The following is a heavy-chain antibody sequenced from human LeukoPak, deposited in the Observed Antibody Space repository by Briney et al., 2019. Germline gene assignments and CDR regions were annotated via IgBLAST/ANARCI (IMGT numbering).Heavy chain of an antibody. D-gene: IGHD2-15*01. Sequence: GASVKVSCKASGYTFTGYYIHWVRQAPGQGLEWMGWINPNSGGTNYAQKFQGRVTMTRDTSISTAYMELSRLRSDDPAVYYCARIGYCSGGSCYRLDYWGQGTLVTVSS. CDR1: GYTFTGYY. CDR3: ARIGYCSGGSCYRLDY. CDR2: INPNSGGT. V-gene: IGHV1-2*02. J-gene: IGHJ4*02.